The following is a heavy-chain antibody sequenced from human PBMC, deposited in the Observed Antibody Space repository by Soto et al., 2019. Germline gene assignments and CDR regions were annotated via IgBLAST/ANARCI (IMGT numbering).Heavy chain of an antibody. J-gene: IGHJ4*01. CDR2: MYAGGDT. CDR3: ARDSGYGSWASVNHYLDY. CDR1: GLSVSDNY. D-gene: IGHD3-10*01. Sequence: SLRLSCGASGLSVSDNYMGWVRQAPGRGLEWVSVMYAGGDTHYADSVKGAFTISRXXTAXXXXLQXXSXXAEXTAVYYCARDSGYGSWASVNHYLDYWGHGTLATVSS. V-gene: IGHV3-53*01.